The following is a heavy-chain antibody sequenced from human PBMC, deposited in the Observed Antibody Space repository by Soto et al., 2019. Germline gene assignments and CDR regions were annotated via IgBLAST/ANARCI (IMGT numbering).Heavy chain of an antibody. CDR2: MYNTGST. CDR3: ARDLWGYCGTDCYPLDV. Sequence: SETLSLTCTVSGGTLRRYSWRCIRQLPGKGLEWICYMYNTGSTVYNPSFKSRVTLPVDTSKNQFSLKLNSVTAADTAVYYCARDLWGYCGTDCYPLDVWGQGTTVT. J-gene: IGHJ6*02. V-gene: IGHV4-59*01. CDR1: GGTLRRYS. D-gene: IGHD2-21*02.